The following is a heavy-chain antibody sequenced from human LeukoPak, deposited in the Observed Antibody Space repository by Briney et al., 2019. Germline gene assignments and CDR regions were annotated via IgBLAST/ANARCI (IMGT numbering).Heavy chain of an antibody. Sequence: SVKVSCKASGGTFSSYAISWVRQAPGQGLEWMGGIIPIFGTANYAQKFQGRVTITADESTSTAYMELSSLRSEDTAVYYCASSNLPGYYYYYYMDVWGKGTTVTISS. CDR3: ASSNLPGYYYYYYMDV. J-gene: IGHJ6*03. CDR2: IIPIFGTA. CDR1: GGTFSSYA. V-gene: IGHV1-69*13.